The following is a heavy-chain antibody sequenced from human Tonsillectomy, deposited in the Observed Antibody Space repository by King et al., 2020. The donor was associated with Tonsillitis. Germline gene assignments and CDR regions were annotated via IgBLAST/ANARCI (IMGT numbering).Heavy chain of an antibody. J-gene: IGHJ5*02. D-gene: IGHD6-13*01. CDR1: GGSFSGYY. V-gene: IGHV4-34*01. CDR2: INHSGST. CDR3: ARGPEGGQQLVGDWFDP. Sequence: VQLQQWGAGLLKPSETLSLTCAVYGGSFSGYYWSWIRQSPGKGLEWIGEINHSGSTNYNPSLKSRVTISVDTSKNQFSLKLRYVTAADTAVYYCARGPEGGQQLVGDWFDPWGQGTLVTVSS.